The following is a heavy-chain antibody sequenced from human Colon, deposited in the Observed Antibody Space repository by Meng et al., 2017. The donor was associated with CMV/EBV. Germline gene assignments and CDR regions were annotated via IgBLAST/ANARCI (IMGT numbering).Heavy chain of an antibody. CDR1: RGSISNDGYY. J-gene: IGHJ4*02. CDR3: ARSGYSVDFAY. Sequence: AVSRGSISNDGYYWSSYHQPPGKGLECIGYIYYSGDTHYTSSLKSRVTISLDTSKNQFALKRSSVTAADTAVYYCARSGYSVDFAYWGQGTLVTVSS. D-gene: IGHD5/OR15-5a*01. CDR2: IYYSGDT. V-gene: IGHV4-30-4*01.